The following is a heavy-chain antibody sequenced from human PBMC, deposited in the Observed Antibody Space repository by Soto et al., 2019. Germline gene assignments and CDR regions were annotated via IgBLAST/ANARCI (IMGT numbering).Heavy chain of an antibody. CDR2: IYYSGST. Sequence: QVQLQESGPGLVKPSQTLSLTCTVSGGSISSGGYYWSWIRQHPGKGLEWIGYIYYSGSTYYNPSLKRRVTISVDTSKNQCSLTLSSVTAADTAVYYCAIVSSGWYGEGEFDYWGQGTLVPVSS. J-gene: IGHJ4*02. CDR1: GGSISSGGYY. D-gene: IGHD6-19*01. CDR3: AIVSSGWYGEGEFDY. V-gene: IGHV4-31*03.